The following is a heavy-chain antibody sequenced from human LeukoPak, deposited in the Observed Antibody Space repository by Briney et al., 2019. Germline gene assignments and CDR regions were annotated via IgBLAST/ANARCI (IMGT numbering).Heavy chain of an antibody. V-gene: IGHV4-39*02. Sequence: SETLSLTRTVSGGSITSSSYSWGWIRQPPGKGLEWIGTIHYSRTTYYNPSLNSRVTIFVDTSKKYFSLKLSSVTAADTAVYYCTRHGGSNWYIQFDYWGQGTLVTVSS. CDR1: GGSITSSSYS. CDR3: TRHGGSNWYIQFDY. D-gene: IGHD6-13*01. J-gene: IGHJ4*02. CDR2: IHYSRTT.